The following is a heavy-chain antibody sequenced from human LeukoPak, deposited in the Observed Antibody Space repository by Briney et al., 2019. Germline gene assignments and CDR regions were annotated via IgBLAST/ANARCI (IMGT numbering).Heavy chain of an antibody. CDR3: AKGIAAADYYCMDA. D-gene: IGHD6-13*01. CDR2: IRYDGSNK. V-gene: IGHV3-30*02. CDR1: GFTFSSYG. J-gene: IGHJ6*03. Sequence: GGSLRLSCAASGFTFSSYGMHWVRQAPGKGLEWVAFIRYDGSNKYYADSVKGRFTISRDNSKNTLYLQMSRLTTEDTAVYYCAKGIAAADYYCMDAWGKGTTVTVSS.